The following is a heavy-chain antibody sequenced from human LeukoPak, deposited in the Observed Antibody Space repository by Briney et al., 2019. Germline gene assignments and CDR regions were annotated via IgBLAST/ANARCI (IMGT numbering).Heavy chain of an antibody. D-gene: IGHD5-18*01. V-gene: IGHV1-69*04. Sequence: SVKVSCKASGYTFTSYDINWVRQAAGQGLEWMGRIIPILGIANYAQKFQGRVTITADKSTSTAYMELSSLRSEDTAVYYCARTWGYSYERGMDVWGQGTTVTVSS. CDR3: ARTWGYSYERGMDV. CDR1: GYTFTSYD. CDR2: IIPILGIA. J-gene: IGHJ6*02.